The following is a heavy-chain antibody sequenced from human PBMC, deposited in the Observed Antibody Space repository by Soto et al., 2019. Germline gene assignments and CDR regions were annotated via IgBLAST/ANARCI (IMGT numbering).Heavy chain of an antibody. CDR3: ARKNGVLDAFDI. V-gene: IGHV4-61*01. Sequence: SETLSLTCTVSGGSVSSGSYYWSWIRQPPGKGLEWIGYIYYSGSTNYNPSLKSRVTMSVDTSKNQFSLKLSSVTAVDTAVYHCARKNGVLDAFDIWGQGTMVTVSS. J-gene: IGHJ3*02. D-gene: IGHD4-17*01. CDR2: IYYSGST. CDR1: GGSVSSGSYY.